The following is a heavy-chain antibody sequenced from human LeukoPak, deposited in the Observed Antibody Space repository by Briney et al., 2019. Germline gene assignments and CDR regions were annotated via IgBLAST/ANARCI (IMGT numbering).Heavy chain of an antibody. D-gene: IGHD3-22*01. J-gene: IGHJ4*02. CDR3: ARDPHYDSSGYLDY. CDR1: GFTFSDYY. CDR2: ISSSGSTI. V-gene: IGHV3-11*01. Sequence: PGGSLRLSCAASGFTFSDYYMSWVRQAPGKGLEWVSYISSSGSTIYYADSVKGRFTISRDNAKNSLYLQMNSLRAEDTAVYYCARDPHYDSSGYLDYWGQGTLVTVSS.